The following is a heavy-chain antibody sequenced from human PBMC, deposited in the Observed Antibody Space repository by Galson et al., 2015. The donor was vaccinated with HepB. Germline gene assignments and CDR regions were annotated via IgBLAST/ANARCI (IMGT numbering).Heavy chain of an antibody. J-gene: IGHJ3*02. CDR2: ISSSSSTI. D-gene: IGHD2-2*01. V-gene: IGHV3-48*01. CDR3: ARDHRRGYCSSTSCPHDAFDI. Sequence: SLRLSCAASGFTFSSYSMNWVRQAPGKGLEWVSYISSSSSTIYYADSVRGRFTISRDNAKNSLYLQMNSLRAEDTAVYYCARDHRRGYCSSTSCPHDAFDIWGQGTMVTVSS. CDR1: GFTFSSYS.